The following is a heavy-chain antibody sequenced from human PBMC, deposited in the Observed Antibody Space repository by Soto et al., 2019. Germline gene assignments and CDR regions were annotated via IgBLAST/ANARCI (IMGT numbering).Heavy chain of an antibody. Sequence: EVQLLESGGGLVQPGGSLRLSCAASGFTFSSYAMSWVRQAPGKGLEWVSAISGSGGSTYYADSVKGRFTSSRDNSKNTLYLQMNSLRAEDTAVYYCAKGFLGWYYYYMDVWGKGTTVTVSS. CDR2: ISGSGGST. V-gene: IGHV3-23*01. CDR3: AKGFLGWYYYYMDV. D-gene: IGHD3-3*01. J-gene: IGHJ6*03. CDR1: GFTFSSYA.